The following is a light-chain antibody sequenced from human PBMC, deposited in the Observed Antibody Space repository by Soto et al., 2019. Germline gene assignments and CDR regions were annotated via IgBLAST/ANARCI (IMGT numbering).Light chain of an antibody. CDR2: ENN. J-gene: IGLJ3*02. Sequence: QSVLTQPPSVSAAPGQMVTISCSGSSSNIGNNYVSWYQQLPGTAPKLLIYENNKRPSGIPDRFSGSTSGTSATLGITGLQTGDEADYYCGTWDSSVSPGGEFGGGTKLTVL. CDR3: GTWDSSVSPGGE. V-gene: IGLV1-51*02. CDR1: SSNIGNNY.